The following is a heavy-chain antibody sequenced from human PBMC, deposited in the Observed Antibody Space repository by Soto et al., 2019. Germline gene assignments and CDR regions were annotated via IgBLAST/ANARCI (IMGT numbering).Heavy chain of an antibody. CDR3: ARGGGVGVAGSAAFDM. J-gene: IGHJ3*02. D-gene: IGHD3-3*01. Sequence: QLHLVQSGAVVKKPGASVTVSCSASGYPVTAYYMHWVRQAPGRGLEWMGGINPATGAAKYTQTFQGRVTMTRDTATRTVFRERSGRTSEDTAGFYCARGGGVGVAGSAAFDMWGQGTLVTVSS. CDR1: GYPVTAYY. CDR2: INPATGAA. V-gene: IGHV1-2*02.